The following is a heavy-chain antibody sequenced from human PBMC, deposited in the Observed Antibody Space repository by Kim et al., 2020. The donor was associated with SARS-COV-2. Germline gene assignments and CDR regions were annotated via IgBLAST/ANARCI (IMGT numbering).Heavy chain of an antibody. J-gene: IGHJ6*02. V-gene: IGHV4-59*01. CDR1: GGSISSYY. CDR3: ARDSRPYTPGLYGMDV. CDR2: IYYSGST. D-gene: IGHD4-4*01. Sequence: SETLSLTCTVSGGSISSYYWSWIRQPPGKGLEWIGYIYYSGSTNYNPSLKSRVTISVDTSKNQFSLKLSSVTAADTAVYYCARDSRPYTPGLYGMDVWGQGTTVTVSS.